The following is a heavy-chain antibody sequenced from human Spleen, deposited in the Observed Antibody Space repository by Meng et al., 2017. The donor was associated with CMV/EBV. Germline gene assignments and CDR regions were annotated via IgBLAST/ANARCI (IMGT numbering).Heavy chain of an antibody. CDR2: ISAYNGNT. CDR1: GYTFTSYY. J-gene: IGHJ6*02. V-gene: IGHV1-18*04. D-gene: IGHD6-6*01. CDR3: ARDSSAFSSIAAPLYYYYYGMDV. Sequence: ASVKVSCKASGYTFTSYYMHWVRQAPGQGLEWMGWISAYNGNTNYAQKLQGRVTMTTDTSTSTAYMELRSLRSDDTAVYYCARDSSAFSSIAAPLYYYYYGMDVWGQGTTVTVSS.